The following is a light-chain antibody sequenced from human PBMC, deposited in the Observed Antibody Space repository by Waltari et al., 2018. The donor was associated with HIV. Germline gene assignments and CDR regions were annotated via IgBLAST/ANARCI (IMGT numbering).Light chain of an antibody. V-gene: IGKV4-1*01. CDR1: QSVLYSSNNENY. Sequence: DIVMTQSPDSLAVSLGERATINCKSSQSVLYSSNNENYLAWYQQKAGQPPKLLIYWASTRESGVPGQFSGSGSGTDFTLTISSLQAEDVAVYYCQQYYSTPYSFGQGTKLEIK. CDR2: WAS. J-gene: IGKJ2*03. CDR3: QQYYSTPYS.